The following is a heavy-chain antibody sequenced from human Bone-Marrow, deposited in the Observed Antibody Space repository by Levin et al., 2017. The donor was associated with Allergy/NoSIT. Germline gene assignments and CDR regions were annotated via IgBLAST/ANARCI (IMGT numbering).Heavy chain of an antibody. CDR2: IYPGDSDT. D-gene: IGHD3-10*01. CDR1: GFSFTSYW. CDR3: ARLERGSGSHYKF. J-gene: IGHJ4*02. Sequence: GGSLRLSCKVSGFSFTSYWVAWVRQMPGKGLEWMGIIYPGDSDTRYSPSFQGQVTISADKSISVAYLQWTSLKASDTATYYCARLERGSGSHYKFWGQGTLVTVSS. V-gene: IGHV5-51*01.